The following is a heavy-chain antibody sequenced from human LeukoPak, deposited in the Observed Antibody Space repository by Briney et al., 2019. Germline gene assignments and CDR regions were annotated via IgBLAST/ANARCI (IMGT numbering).Heavy chain of an antibody. V-gene: IGHV3-11*04. CDR1: GFIFSDYY. CDR3: ARPLLYYYGSETYFWFDP. D-gene: IGHD3-10*01. J-gene: IGHJ5*02. Sequence: GGSLRLSCAASGFIFSDYYMSWIRQAPGQGLEWISYINFSSGTIYYADSVKGRFTISRDNAKNSLSLQMNSLRAEDTAVYYCARPLLYYYGSETYFWFDPWGQGTLVTVSS. CDR2: INFSSGTI.